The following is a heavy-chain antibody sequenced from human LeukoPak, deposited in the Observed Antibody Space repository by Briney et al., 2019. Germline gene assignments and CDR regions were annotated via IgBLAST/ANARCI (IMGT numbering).Heavy chain of an antibody. CDR3: AQDTAMVWYYYGMDV. J-gene: IGHJ6*02. D-gene: IGHD5-18*01. CDR1: GGSISSSSYY. Sequence: SETLSLTCTVSGGSISSSSYYWGWIRQPPGKGLEWIGSIYYSGSTYYNSSLKSRVTISVDTSKNQFSLKLSSVTAADTAVYYCAQDTAMVWYYYGMDVWGQGTTVTVSS. V-gene: IGHV4-39*01. CDR2: IYYSGST.